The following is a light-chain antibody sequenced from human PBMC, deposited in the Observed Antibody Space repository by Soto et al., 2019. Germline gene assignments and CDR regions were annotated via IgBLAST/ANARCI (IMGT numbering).Light chain of an antibody. CDR3: QQSYSTPLT. CDR1: QSISSY. CDR2: AAS. Sequence: DIQMTQSPSSLSASVGDRVTITFRASQSISSYLNWYQQKPGKVPELLIYAASSLQSGVPSRFSGSGSGTDFTLTIGSLQPEDFATYYCQQSYSTPLTFGGGTKVEIK. J-gene: IGKJ4*01. V-gene: IGKV1-39*01.